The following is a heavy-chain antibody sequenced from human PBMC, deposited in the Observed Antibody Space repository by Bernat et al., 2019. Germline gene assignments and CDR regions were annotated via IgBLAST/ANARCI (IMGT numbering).Heavy chain of an antibody. CDR1: GFTFSSYG. Sequence: QVQLVESGGGVVQPGRSLRLSCAASGFTFSSYGMHWVRQAPGKGLEWVAVISYDGSNKYYADSVKGRFTISRDNSKNTLYLQMNSLGAEDTAVYYCTGDFDYWGQGTLVTVSS. V-gene: IGHV3-30*03. J-gene: IGHJ4*02. CDR3: TGDFDY. CDR2: ISYDGSNK.